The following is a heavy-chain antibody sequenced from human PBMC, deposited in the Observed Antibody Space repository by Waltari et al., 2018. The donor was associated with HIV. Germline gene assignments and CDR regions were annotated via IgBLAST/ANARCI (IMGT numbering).Heavy chain of an antibody. V-gene: IGHV3-7*04. CDR1: GFPFRSVW. CDR3: ARGGFYGSGSKVN. Sequence: EVQLVESGGGLVQPGGSVRLSWAACGFPFRSVWRGWVPRAPGKGLEWVANIKQDGSEKYYVDSVNGRFTISRDNAENSLYLQMNSLRAEDTAVYYCARGGFYGSGSKVNWGQGTLVTVSS. D-gene: IGHD3-10*01. J-gene: IGHJ4*02. CDR2: IKQDGSEK.